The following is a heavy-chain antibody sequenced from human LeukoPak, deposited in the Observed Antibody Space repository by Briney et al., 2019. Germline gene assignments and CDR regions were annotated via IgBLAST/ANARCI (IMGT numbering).Heavy chain of an antibody. CDR1: GFTFSTYW. V-gene: IGHV3-7*03. CDR2: IKPDGSEK. Sequence: PGGSLRLSYVASGFTFSTYWMSWVRQAPGKGLEWVAYIKPDGSEKSYVDSVKGRFTISRDNAKNSLYLQMNSLRAEDTAVYSCARGHWFDPWGQGTLVTVSS. J-gene: IGHJ5*02. CDR3: ARGHWFDP.